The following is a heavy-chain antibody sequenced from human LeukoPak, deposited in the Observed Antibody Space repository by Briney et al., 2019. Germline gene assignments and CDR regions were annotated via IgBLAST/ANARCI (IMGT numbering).Heavy chain of an antibody. CDR2: ISYDGSNK. J-gene: IGHJ4*02. D-gene: IGHD5-18*01. CDR1: GFTFSNYA. Sequence: GGSLRLSCAASGFTFSNYAMHWVRQAPGKGLEWVAVISYDGSNKYYADSVKGRFTISRDDSKNTLYVQMNSLRAEDTAVYYCARESRIQLWLLDYWGQGTLVTVS. CDR3: ARESRIQLWLLDY. V-gene: IGHV3-30-3*01.